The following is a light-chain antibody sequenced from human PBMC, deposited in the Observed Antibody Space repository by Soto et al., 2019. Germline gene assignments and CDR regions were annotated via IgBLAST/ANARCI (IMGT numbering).Light chain of an antibody. CDR1: SSDIGYYNY. CDR2: EVN. Sequence: QSALTQPPSASGSPGQSVTISCTGTSSDIGYYNYVSWYQQHPGKAPKLMIYEVNKRPSGVPDRFSGSKSGNTASLTVSGLQAEDEADYYCGSYAGSYTTGLFGGGTKVTVL. CDR3: GSYAGSYTTGL. V-gene: IGLV2-8*01. J-gene: IGLJ2*01.